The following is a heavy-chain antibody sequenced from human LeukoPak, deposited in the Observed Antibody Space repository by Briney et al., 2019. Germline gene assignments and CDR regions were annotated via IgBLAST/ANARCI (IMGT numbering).Heavy chain of an antibody. V-gene: IGHV2-5*01. Sequence: ESGPTLVKPTQTLTLTCTFSGFSLSTRGVGVGWIRQPQGKALEWLALIYWNDDKRYSPSLKSRLTITKDTSKNQVVLTMTNMDPVDTATYYCAHSPDRSGWYFGWLIGAFDIWGQGTMVTVSS. CDR1: GFSLSTRGVG. CDR3: AHSPDRSGWYFGWLIGAFDI. D-gene: IGHD6-19*01. CDR2: IYWNDDK. J-gene: IGHJ3*02.